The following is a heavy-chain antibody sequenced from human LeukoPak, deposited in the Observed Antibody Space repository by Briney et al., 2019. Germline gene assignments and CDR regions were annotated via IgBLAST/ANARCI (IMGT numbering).Heavy chain of an antibody. J-gene: IGHJ4*02. D-gene: IGHD3-3*02. CDR3: ARGFETISFDY. V-gene: IGHV4-61*02. CDR1: GDSIKNLAYF. CDR2: IYTSGST. Sequence: PSETLSLTGTVSGDSIKNLAYFWSWIRQPAGKGPEWIGRIYTSGSTNYSPSLESRVTISIDTSKNQVSLDLNSVTAADTAVYYCARGFETISFDYWGQGALVTVSS.